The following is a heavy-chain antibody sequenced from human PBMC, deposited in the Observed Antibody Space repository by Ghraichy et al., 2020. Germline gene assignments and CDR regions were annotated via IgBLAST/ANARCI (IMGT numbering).Heavy chain of an antibody. CDR1: GFTFSDHY. V-gene: IGHV3-72*01. Sequence: GGSLRLSCAASGFTFSDHYMDWVRQAPGKGLEWVGRSRNQANSYTTEYAASVKGSFSIARDESKNSLYRQRNSLKTEDTAVYYCARVPTTPYNMDVWGQGTTVTVSS. CDR3: ARVPTTPYNMDV. J-gene: IGHJ6*02. CDR2: SRNQANSYTT. D-gene: IGHD1-1*01.